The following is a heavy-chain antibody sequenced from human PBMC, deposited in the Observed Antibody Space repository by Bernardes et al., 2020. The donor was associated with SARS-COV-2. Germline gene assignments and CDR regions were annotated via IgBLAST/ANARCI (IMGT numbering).Heavy chain of an antibody. J-gene: IGHJ4*02. CDR3: AHSGNYGLILYDFDE. CDR1: GFSLSTSGMG. D-gene: IGHD4-4*01. CDR2: IYWDDVK. V-gene: IGHV2-5*02. Sequence: SGPTLLKPTQTLTLTCTFSGFSLSTSGMGVGWIRQPPGKALEWLALIYWDDVKLYSASLQNRLTITKDTSKTQVVLTMTNVDPVDTATYYCAHSGNYGLILYDFDEWGQGTLVTVSS.